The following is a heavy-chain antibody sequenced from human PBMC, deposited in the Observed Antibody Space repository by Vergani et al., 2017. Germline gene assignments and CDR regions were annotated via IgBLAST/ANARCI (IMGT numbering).Heavy chain of an antibody. J-gene: IGHJ4*02. Sequence: EVQLVESGGDLVQPGRSLRLSCQTSGFNFGEYGVSWVRQAPGKGLEWIGFIRSKTYGATTEYAASVRGRFTIARDDSKGIAYLQMSGLKKEDTAVYRCAVEIYDYGGSRDFDYWGQGTLVVVSS. CDR2: IRSKTYGATT. CDR1: GFNFGEYG. D-gene: IGHD4-23*01. CDR3: AVEIYDYGGSRDFDY. V-gene: IGHV3-49*04.